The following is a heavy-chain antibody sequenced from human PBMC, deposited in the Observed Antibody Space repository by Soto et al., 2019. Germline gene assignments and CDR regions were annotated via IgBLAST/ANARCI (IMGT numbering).Heavy chain of an antibody. CDR2: ISISGGST. CDR3: ANLDSRSPRPMDV. V-gene: IGHV3-23*01. J-gene: IGHJ6*02. Sequence: EVQLLESGGGLVQPGESLRLSCVASGFMFSSYAMSWVCQPPGKGLQWVSTISISGGSTYYADSVKSRFTISRDNSKKTLYLQMNSLRVEDTAIYFCANLDSRSPRPMDVWGQGTTVTVSS. D-gene: IGHD3-3*01. CDR1: GFMFSSYA.